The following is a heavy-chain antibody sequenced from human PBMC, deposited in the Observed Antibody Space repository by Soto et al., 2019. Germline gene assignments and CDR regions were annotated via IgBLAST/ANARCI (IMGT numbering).Heavy chain of an antibody. CDR2: IYHSGST. CDR1: GYSISSGYY. Sequence: PSETLSLTCAVSGYSISSGYYWGWIRQPPGKGLEWIGSIYHSGSTYYNPSLKSRVTISVDTSKNQFSLKLSSVTAADTAVYYCERGRLLGYFDYWGQGTLVPVSS. V-gene: IGHV4-38-2*01. CDR3: ERGRLLGYFDY. D-gene: IGHD7-27*01. J-gene: IGHJ4*02.